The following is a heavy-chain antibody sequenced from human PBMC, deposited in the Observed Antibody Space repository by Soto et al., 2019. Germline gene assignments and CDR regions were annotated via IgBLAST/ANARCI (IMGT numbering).Heavy chain of an antibody. CDR3: ARHELRLRDSGRFYNAHFDP. V-gene: IGHV4-39*01. Sequence: SETLSLTCSVSGDSFRASSINYWGWLRQPPGKGLEWIASISYSGATFHNPSLKSRVIISTDKSKNQFSLHLSSVTAGDTAVSYCARHELRLRDSGRFYNAHFDPWGQGALVTVSS. CDR1: GDSFRASSINY. J-gene: IGHJ5*02. D-gene: IGHD1-26*01. CDR2: ISYSGAT.